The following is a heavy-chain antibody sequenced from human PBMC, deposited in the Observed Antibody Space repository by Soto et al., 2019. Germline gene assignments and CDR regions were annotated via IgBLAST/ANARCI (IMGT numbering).Heavy chain of an antibody. V-gene: IGHV4-59*12. CDR2: IYYSGST. CDR3: ARSFFHYGDSSGWFDP. J-gene: IGHJ5*02. D-gene: IGHD4-17*01. Sequence: SETLSLTCTVSGGSISSYYWSWIRQPPGKGLEWIGYIYYSGSTNYNPPLKSRVTISVDKSKNQFSLKLSSVTAADTAVYYCARSFFHYGDSSGWFDPWGQGTLVTVSS. CDR1: GGSISSYY.